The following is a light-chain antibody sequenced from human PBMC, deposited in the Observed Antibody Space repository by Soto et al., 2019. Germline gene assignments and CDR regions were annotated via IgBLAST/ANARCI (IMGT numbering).Light chain of an antibody. CDR1: SSDVGGYNY. Sequence: QSALTQPPSASGSPGQSVTISCTGTSSDVGGYNYVSWYQQHPGKAPKLMIYEVSKRPSGVPDRFSGSKPGNTASLTVSGLQAEDEADYYCSSYAGSNKLLFGGGTKVTVL. J-gene: IGLJ2*01. CDR3: SSYAGSNKLL. CDR2: EVS. V-gene: IGLV2-8*01.